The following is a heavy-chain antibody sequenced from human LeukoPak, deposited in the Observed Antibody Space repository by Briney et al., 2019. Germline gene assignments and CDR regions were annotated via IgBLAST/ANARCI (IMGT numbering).Heavy chain of an antibody. Sequence: GGSLRLSCAASGFTFSSYSMNWVRQAPGKGLEWVSSISSSSSYIYYADSVKGRFTISRDNAKNSLYLQMNSLRAEDSAVYYCARGAGVVTAEDFDYWGQGTLVTVSS. J-gene: IGHJ4*02. CDR1: GFTFSSYS. CDR2: ISSSSSYI. V-gene: IGHV3-21*01. D-gene: IGHD2-21*02. CDR3: ARGAGVVTAEDFDY.